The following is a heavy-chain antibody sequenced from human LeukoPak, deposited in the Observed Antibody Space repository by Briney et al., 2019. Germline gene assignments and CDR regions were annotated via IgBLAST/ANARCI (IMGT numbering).Heavy chain of an antibody. Sequence: TGGSLRLSCAASGFTFSSYGMHWVRQAPGKGLEWVAVIWYDGSNKYYADSVKGRFTISRDNSKNTLHLQMNSLRAEDTAVYYCARVNYGFNNWFDPWGQGTLVTVSS. CDR1: GFTFSSYG. J-gene: IGHJ5*02. CDR3: ARVNYGFNNWFDP. CDR2: IWYDGSNK. D-gene: IGHD4-11*01. V-gene: IGHV3-33*01.